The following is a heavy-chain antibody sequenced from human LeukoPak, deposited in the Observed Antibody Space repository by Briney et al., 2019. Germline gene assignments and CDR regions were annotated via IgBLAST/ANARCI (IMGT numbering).Heavy chain of an antibody. Sequence: PSETLSLTCSVSGDSITTRTYYWGWIRQPPGKGLEWIGSIYYSGSTYYNPSLKSRVTISVDTSKNQFSLKLSSVTAADTAVYYCARLYYDFWSGYYNTFGDWFDPWGQGTLVTVSS. CDR2: IYYSGST. V-gene: IGHV4-39*01. CDR1: GDSITTRTYY. D-gene: IGHD3-3*01. CDR3: ARLYYDFWSGYYNTFGDWFDP. J-gene: IGHJ5*02.